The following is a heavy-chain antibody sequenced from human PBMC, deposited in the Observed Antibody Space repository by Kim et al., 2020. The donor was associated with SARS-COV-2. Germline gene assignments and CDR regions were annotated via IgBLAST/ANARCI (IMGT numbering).Heavy chain of an antibody. CDR1: GFTFGDYG. Sequence: GGSLRLSCVASGFTFGDYGMHWVRQVPGKGLEWVAGIGWNGVSIGYADSVKGLFTISRDNAKNSLYVQMNSLKVEDAALYYCAKAAFRYSGANDVFDVWG. CDR2: IGWNGVSI. CDR3: AKAAFRYSGANDVFDV. J-gene: IGHJ3*01. D-gene: IGHD3-9*01. V-gene: IGHV3-9*01.